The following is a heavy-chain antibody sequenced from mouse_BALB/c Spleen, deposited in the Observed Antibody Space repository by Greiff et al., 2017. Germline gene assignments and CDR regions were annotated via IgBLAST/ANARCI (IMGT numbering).Heavy chain of an antibody. CDR1: GFTFSSFG. Sequence: EVQRVESGGGLVQPGGSRKLSCAASGFTFSSFGMHWVRQAPEKGLEWVAYISSGSSTIYYADTVKGRFTISRDNPKNTLFLQMTSLRSEDTAMYYCARDYAVRGYWYFDVWGAGTTVTVSS. J-gene: IGHJ1*01. V-gene: IGHV5-17*02. CDR2: ISSGSSTI. D-gene: IGHD1-1*02. CDR3: ARDYAVRGYWYFDV.